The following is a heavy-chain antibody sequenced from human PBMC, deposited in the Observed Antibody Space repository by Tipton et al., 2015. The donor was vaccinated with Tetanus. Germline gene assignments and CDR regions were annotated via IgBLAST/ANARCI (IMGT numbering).Heavy chain of an antibody. J-gene: IGHJ4*02. D-gene: IGHD3-10*01. CDR2: ISSTSYYL. CDR1: GFTFSTYT. Sequence: GLVKPSETLSLTCAASGFTFSTYTINWVRQAPGKGLEWVSSISSTSYYLYYADSVKGRFTLSRDNAKNSLYLQMNSLRAEDTAVYYCAREGSGQDFDYWGRGTLVTVSS. V-gene: IGHV3-21*01. CDR3: AREGSGQDFDY.